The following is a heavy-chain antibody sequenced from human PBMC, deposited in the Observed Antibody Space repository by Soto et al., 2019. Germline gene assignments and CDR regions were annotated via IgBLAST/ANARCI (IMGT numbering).Heavy chain of an antibody. CDR1: GFTFSSYA. D-gene: IGHD6-19*01. CDR3: ATSISGYSSGWYRFFAFDI. V-gene: IGHV3-23*01. CDR2: ISGSGGST. Sequence: SLRLSCAASGFTFSSYARSWVRQAPGKGLEWVSAISGSGGSTYYADSVKGRFTISRDNSKNTLYLQMNSLRAEDTAVYYCATSISGYSSGWYRFFAFDIWGQGTMVTVS. J-gene: IGHJ3*02.